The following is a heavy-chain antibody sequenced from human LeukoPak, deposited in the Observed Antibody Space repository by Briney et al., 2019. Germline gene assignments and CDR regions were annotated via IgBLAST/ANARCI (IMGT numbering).Heavy chain of an antibody. J-gene: IGHJ6*03. Sequence: GGSLRLSCAASGFTFSNYDMSWARQAPGRGLEWVSAISGRGDKTYHADSVKGRFTISRDNSRNTLSLQVNSLRAEDTAVYYCAKDTSAWWYHRAYMDVWGKGTTVTVSS. CDR3: AKDTSAWWYHRAYMDV. CDR2: ISGRGDKT. CDR1: GFTFSNYD. V-gene: IGHV3-23*01. D-gene: IGHD2-15*01.